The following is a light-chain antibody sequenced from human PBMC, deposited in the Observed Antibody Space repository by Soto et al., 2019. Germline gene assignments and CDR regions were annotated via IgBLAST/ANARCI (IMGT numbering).Light chain of an antibody. CDR3: SSYSGTNYHYV. CDR2: EVS. CDR1: SSDVGGYNY. Sequence: QSVLTQPPSASGSFGQSVTISCTGTSSDVGGYNYVSWYQQHPGKPPKLMIYEVSERPSGVPDRFSGSKSGNTASLTVSGLQADDEADYYCSSYSGTNYHYVFGTGTKVTVL. J-gene: IGLJ1*01. V-gene: IGLV2-8*01.